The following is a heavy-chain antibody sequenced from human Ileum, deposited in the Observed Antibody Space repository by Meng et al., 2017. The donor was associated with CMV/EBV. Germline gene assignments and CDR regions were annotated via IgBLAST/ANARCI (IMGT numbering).Heavy chain of an antibody. Sequence: LRLSGEACGFTFSDYYMSWIRQAPGKGLEWISYISSRASTLYYADSVKGRFTISRDNTQNSLYLQMNSLRADDTAVYYCARDLSLFNYWGRGTLVTVSS. CDR2: ISSRASTL. J-gene: IGHJ4*02. CDR3: ARDLSLFNY. D-gene: IGHD2-21*01. V-gene: IGHV3-11*01. CDR1: GFTFSDYY.